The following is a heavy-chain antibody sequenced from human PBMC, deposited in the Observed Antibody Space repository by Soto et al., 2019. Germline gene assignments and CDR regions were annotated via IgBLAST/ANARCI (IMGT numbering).Heavy chain of an antibody. CDR3: AREEYNNVYFDY. CDR1: GFTFSSYG. Sequence: GGSLRLSCAASGFTFSSYGMHWVRQAPGKGLEWVAVISYDGSNKYYADSVKGRFTISRDNSKNTLYLQMNSLRAEDTAVYYCAREEYNNVYFDYWGQGALVTVSS. J-gene: IGHJ4*02. CDR2: ISYDGSNK. D-gene: IGHD1-1*01. V-gene: IGHV3-30*03.